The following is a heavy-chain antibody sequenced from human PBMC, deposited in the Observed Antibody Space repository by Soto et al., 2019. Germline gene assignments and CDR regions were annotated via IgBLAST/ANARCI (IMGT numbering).Heavy chain of an antibody. Sequence: SETLSLTCTVSGDSISSSYLTWIRQPPGKGLDWIGYIYYGASTHYNPSLKSRVTMSVDTSKNRFSLKLTSVTAADTAVYYCAIRGSSYGSLDDWGQGTLVTVSS. V-gene: IGHV4-59*12. J-gene: IGHJ4*02. CDR3: AIRGSSYGSLDD. CDR1: GDSISSSY. CDR2: IYYGAST. D-gene: IGHD5-18*01.